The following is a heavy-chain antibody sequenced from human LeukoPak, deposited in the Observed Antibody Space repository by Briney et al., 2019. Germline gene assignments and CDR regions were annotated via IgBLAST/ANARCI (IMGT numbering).Heavy chain of an antibody. CDR2: MFTNWIA. J-gene: IGHJ4*02. CDR3: ASRDGAGLIDY. V-gene: IGHV4-4*07. CDR1: GDSIGIYY. Sequence: SETLSLTCTVSGDSIGIYYWNWIRQPAGKGLEWIGRMFTNWIANYNPSLKRRVTMSVDTSKTQFSLRLSSVTAADPAVYYCASRDGAGLIDYWGQGALVTVSP. D-gene: IGHD4/OR15-4a*01.